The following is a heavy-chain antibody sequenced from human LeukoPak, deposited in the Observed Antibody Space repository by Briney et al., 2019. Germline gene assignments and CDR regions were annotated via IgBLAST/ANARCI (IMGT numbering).Heavy chain of an antibody. J-gene: IGHJ3*02. D-gene: IGHD3-9*01. V-gene: IGHV1-69*01. CDR3: TRSRADILTGYYPDAFDI. CDR2: IIPIFGTA. Sequence: SSVKVSCKASGGTFSSYAISWVRQAPGQGLEWMGGIIPIFGTANYAQKFQGRVTITADESTSTAYMELSSLRSEDTAVYYCTRSRADILTGYYPDAFDIWGQGTMVTVSS. CDR1: GGTFSSYA.